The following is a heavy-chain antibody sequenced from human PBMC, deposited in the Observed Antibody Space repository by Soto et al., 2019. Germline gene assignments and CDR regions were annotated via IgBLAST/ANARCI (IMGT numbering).Heavy chain of an antibody. CDR1: GGSFSGYY. CDR2: INHSGST. CDR3: ARGILVVVPAAMVEGYYMDV. J-gene: IGHJ6*03. V-gene: IGHV4-34*01. Sequence: TSETLSLTCAISGGSFSGYYWSGIRQPPGKGLEWIGEINHSGSTNYNPSLKSRVTISVDTSKNQFSLKLSSVTAADTAVYYCARGILVVVPAAMVEGYYMDVWGKGTTVT. D-gene: IGHD2-2*01.